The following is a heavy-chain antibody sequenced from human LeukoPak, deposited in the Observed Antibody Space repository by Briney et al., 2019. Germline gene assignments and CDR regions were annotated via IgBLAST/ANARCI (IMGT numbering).Heavy chain of an antibody. CDR1: GGSISSYY. D-gene: IGHD2-2*01. V-gene: IGHV4-4*07. Sequence: AAETLSLTCTVSGGSISSYYWSWIRQPAGKGLEWIGRIYTSGSNNYNPSLKSRVTMSVDTSKNQFSLKLSSVTAADTAVYYCAREGCSITSCQYYFDYWGQGTLVTVSS. J-gene: IGHJ4*02. CDR3: AREGCSITSCQYYFDY. CDR2: IYTSGSN.